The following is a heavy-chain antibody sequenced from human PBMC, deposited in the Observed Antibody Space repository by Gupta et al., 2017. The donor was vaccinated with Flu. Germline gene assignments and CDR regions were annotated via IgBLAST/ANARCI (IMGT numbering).Heavy chain of an antibody. V-gene: IGHV1-69*01. CDR2: IIPIFGTA. CDR1: GGTFSSYA. D-gene: IGHD5-12*01. CDR3: ARESQVATIGPTESTSFDY. J-gene: IGHJ4*02. Sequence: QVQLVQSGAEVKKPGSSVKVSCKASGGTFSSYAIRWVRQAPGQGLEWMGGIIPIFGTANYAQKFQGRVTITADESTSTAYMELSSLRSEDTAVYYCARESQVATIGPTESTSFDYWGQGTLVTVSS.